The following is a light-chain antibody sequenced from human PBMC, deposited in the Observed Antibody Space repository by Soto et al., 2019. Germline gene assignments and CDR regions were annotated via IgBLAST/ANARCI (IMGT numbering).Light chain of an antibody. Sequence: DFQMTQSPSTLSASVGDRXXXXXRASQNIRSRLAWFQQKPGKAXKLXXXXXXXXXRXVPXXFRGSGSGTAFTLTIXXLXXDDFSTYYXQQYHXYWTFGQGTKVDIK. J-gene: IGKJ1*01. CDR1: QNIRSR. V-gene: IGKV1-5*01. CDR2: XXX. CDR3: QQYHXYWT.